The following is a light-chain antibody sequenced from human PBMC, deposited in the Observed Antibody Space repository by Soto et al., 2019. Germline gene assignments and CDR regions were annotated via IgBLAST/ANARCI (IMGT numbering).Light chain of an antibody. J-gene: IGKJ1*01. Sequence: DIQMTQSPSTLSASVGDRVTITCRASQSISTWLAWYQQKPGKAPKLLIYKASSLESGVPSRFSGSGSGTEFTLTISSLQPDDFANYYCQQYINSWTFGQGTKVDI. V-gene: IGKV1-5*03. CDR1: QSISTW. CDR2: KAS. CDR3: QQYINSWT.